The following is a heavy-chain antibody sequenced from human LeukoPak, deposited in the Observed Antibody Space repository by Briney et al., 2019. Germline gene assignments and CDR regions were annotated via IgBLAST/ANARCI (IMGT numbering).Heavy chain of an antibody. D-gene: IGHD3-10*01. Sequence: PSETLSLTCTVSGGSISTYYWSWIRQPPGKGLGWIGYIYYTGSTNYNPSLKSRVTISVDTSRDQFSLRLSSVTAADTAVYYCARTHYGSPRYFDYWGQGTLVTVSS. J-gene: IGHJ4*02. V-gene: IGHV4-59*12. CDR2: IYYTGST. CDR3: ARTHYGSPRYFDY. CDR1: GGSISTYY.